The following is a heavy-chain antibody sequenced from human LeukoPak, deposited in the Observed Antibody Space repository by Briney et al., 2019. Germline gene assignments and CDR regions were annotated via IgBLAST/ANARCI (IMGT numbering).Heavy chain of an antibody. V-gene: IGHV4-38-2*01. CDR2: IYHSGST. Sequence: PSETLSLTCAVSGYSISSGYYWGGIRQPPGKGLEWIGSIYHSGSTYYNPSLKSRVTISVDTSKNQFSLKLSSVTAADTAVYYCARQRTVRDWFDPWGQGTLVTVSS. CDR1: GYSISSGYY. D-gene: IGHD4-17*01. CDR3: ARQRTVRDWFDP. J-gene: IGHJ5*02.